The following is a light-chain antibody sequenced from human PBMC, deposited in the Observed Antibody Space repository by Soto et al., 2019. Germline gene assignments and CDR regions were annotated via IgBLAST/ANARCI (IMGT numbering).Light chain of an antibody. CDR1: SSDVGGYNY. V-gene: IGLV2-8*01. Sequence: QSALTQPPSASGSPGQSVTISCTGTSSDVGGYNYAYWYQQHPGKAPKLMIYEVTKRPSGVPDRFSGSKSGNTASLTVSGLQAEDEADYYCSSYADSNSYVFGTGTKLTVL. CDR2: EVT. CDR3: SSYADSNSYV. J-gene: IGLJ1*01.